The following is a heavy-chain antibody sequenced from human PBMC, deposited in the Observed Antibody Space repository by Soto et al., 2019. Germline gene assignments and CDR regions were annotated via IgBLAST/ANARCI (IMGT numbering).Heavy chain of an antibody. CDR1: GASINNYY. CDR3: ARFSGWYSAFDY. Sequence: SETLSLTCTVSGASINNYYWSWIRQAPGKGLEWIGYIYSSGSTNYNPSLKSRVTISVDTSKSDFSLKLTSVTAADTAVYYCARFSGWYSAFDYWGQGTPVTVSS. CDR2: IYSSGST. J-gene: IGHJ4*02. D-gene: IGHD6-19*01. V-gene: IGHV4-59*01.